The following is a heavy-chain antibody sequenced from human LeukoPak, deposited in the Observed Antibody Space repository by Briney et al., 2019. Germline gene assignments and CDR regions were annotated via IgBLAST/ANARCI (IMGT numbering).Heavy chain of an antibody. D-gene: IGHD2-21*02. Sequence: PGGSLRLSCAASGFTFSDYYMSWIRQPPGKGLEWIGEINHSGSTNYNPSLKSRVTISVDTSKNQFSLKLSSVTAADTAVYYCARRCGGDCYHFDYWGQGTLVTVSS. CDR1: GFTFSDYY. V-gene: IGHV4-34*01. CDR3: ARRCGGDCYHFDY. CDR2: INHSGST. J-gene: IGHJ4*02.